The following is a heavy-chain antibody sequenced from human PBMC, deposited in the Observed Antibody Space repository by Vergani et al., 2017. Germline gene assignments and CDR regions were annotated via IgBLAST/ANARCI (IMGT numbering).Heavy chain of an antibody. CDR2: ISPGASTV. V-gene: IGHV3-11*04. CDR3: AKNPGIPTTPHDYATDV. D-gene: IGHD2-2*02. CDR1: GFKFSDHY. Sequence: LEESGGGSVKPGGSLRLSCAASGFKFSDHYMSWIRQAPGKGLEWVSHISPGASTVSYTDSVTGRFTVSRDNDNNSLTLDMTTLRVEDTAVYYCAKNPGIPTTPHDYATDVWGEGTTVTVSS. J-gene: IGHJ6*04.